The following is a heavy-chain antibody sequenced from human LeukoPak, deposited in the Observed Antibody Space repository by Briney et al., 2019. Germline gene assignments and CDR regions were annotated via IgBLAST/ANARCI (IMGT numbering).Heavy chain of an antibody. V-gene: IGHV4-30-2*01. Sequence: SQTLSLTCTVSGYAIISGGFSWNWIRQPPGKGLEWIGCIYDRGPAHYNPSLKSRFTISVDRPKNQFFLNVTSLTAADTAVYYFARSRQASGLSSSWGKGPLVVVSS. D-gene: IGHD2-2*01. CDR1: GYAIISGGFS. J-gene: IGHJ5*02. CDR3: ARSRQASGLSSS. CDR2: IYDRGPA.